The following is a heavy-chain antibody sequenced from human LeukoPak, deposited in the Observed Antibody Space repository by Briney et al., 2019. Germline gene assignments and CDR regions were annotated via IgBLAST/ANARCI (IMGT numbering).Heavy chain of an antibody. CDR3: EREAVPDYGTAG. J-gene: IGHJ6*02. CDR1: GFTFSSYA. V-gene: IGHV3-23*01. Sequence: TGGSLRLSCAASGFTFSSYAMSWVRQAPGKGLEWVSGISGSAGSTYYADSVKGRFTISRDNSKNTLYLQMNSLRAEDTAVYYYEREAVPDYGTAGWGQETTVTVSS. CDR2: ISGSAGST.